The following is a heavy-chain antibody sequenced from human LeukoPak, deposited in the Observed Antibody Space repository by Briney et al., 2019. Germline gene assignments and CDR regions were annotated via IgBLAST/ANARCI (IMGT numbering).Heavy chain of an antibody. D-gene: IGHD2-15*01. V-gene: IGHV4-39*01. CDR1: GGSVTSTTYY. CDR3: ARRRVAATAGWFDP. Sequence: PSETLSLTCTVSGGSVTSTTYYWGWVRQPPGKGLEWVGVVHYNGATYYDPSLKSRVTMSIDTSENHFSLKVTSVTAADTAVYYCARRRVAATAGWFDPWGQGTLVTVSS. J-gene: IGHJ5*02. CDR2: VHYNGAT.